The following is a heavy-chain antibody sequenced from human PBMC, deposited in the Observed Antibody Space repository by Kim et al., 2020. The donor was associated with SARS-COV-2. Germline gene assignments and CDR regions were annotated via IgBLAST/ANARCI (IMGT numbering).Heavy chain of an antibody. J-gene: IGHJ3*02. V-gene: IGHV3-15*01. Sequence: GGSLRLSCAASGFTFSNAWMSWVRQAPGKGLEWVGRIKSKTDGGTTDYAAPVKGRFTISRDDSKNTLYLQMNSLKTEDTAVYYCTTTSTPPGNDAFDIWGQGTMVTVSS. CDR3: TTTSTPPGNDAFDI. CDR2: IKSKTDGGTT. CDR1: GFTFSNAW.